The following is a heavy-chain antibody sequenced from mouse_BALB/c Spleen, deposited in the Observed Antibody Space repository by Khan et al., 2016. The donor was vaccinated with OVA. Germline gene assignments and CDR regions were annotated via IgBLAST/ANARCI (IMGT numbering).Heavy chain of an antibody. D-gene: IGHD2-5*01. J-gene: IGHJ4*01. V-gene: IGHV2-6-2*01. CDR2: IWSDGKT. CDR1: GFSLTTYG. Sequence: VQLQESGPDLVAPSQSLSITCTVSGFSLTTYGVHWVRQPPGKGLEWLGVIWSDGKTTYNSPLKSRLSISKDNSKSQVFLKMNSRQTDDTAMYHCARSNFYAMDYWGQGTSVTVSS. CDR3: ARSNFYAMDY.